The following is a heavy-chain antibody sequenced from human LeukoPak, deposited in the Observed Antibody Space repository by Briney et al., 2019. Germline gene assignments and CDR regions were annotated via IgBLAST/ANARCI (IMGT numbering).Heavy chain of an antibody. J-gene: IGHJ6*02. CDR1: GGSISSYY. V-gene: IGHV4-59*12. CDR2: IYHSGSGST. D-gene: IGHD3-3*01. Sequence: PSETLSLTCTVSGGSISSYYWSWIRQPPGKGLEWIGYIYHSGSGSTYYNPSLKSRVTISIDKSKNQFSLKLNSVTAADTAVYYCSRINDFWRGPTLDVWGQGTTVTVSS. CDR3: SRINDFWRGPTLDV.